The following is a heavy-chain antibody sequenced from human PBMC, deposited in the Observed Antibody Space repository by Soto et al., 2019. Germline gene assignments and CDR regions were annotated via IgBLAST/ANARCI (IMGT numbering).Heavy chain of an antibody. D-gene: IGHD2-2*01. J-gene: IGHJ3*02. Sequence: EWVALIWFDGSDKYHADSVKGRFTLSRDNSKNTVYLQMNSLRAEDTAVYYCARLYCSSPSCYSVRSFDTRGHAT. CDR2: IWFDGSDK. CDR3: ARLYCSSPSCYSVRSFDT. V-gene: IGHV3-33*01.